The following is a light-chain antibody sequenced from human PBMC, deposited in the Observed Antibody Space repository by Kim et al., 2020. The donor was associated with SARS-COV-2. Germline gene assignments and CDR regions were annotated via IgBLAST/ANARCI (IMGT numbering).Light chain of an antibody. CDR2: WAS. Sequence: DIVMTQSPDSLAVSLGERATINCKSSQSILYSSNNKNYLAWYQQKPGQPRKLLIYWASTRESGVPDRFSGGGSGTEFTLTISSLQAEDVAVYYCQQYYGTPLTFGPGTKVDIK. CDR1: QSILYSSNNKNY. CDR3: QQYYGTPLT. V-gene: IGKV4-1*01. J-gene: IGKJ3*01.